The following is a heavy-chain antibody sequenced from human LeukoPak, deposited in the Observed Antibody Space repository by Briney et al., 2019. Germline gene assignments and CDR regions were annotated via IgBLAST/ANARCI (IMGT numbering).Heavy chain of an antibody. J-gene: IGHJ5*02. Sequence: ATAKVSCKASGYTFTGYYMHWVRQAPGQGLEWMGWINPNSGGTNYAQKFQGRVTMTRDTSISTAYMELSRLRSDDTAVYYCARPGIAAAGRLDPWGQGTLVTAST. D-gene: IGHD6-13*01. CDR2: INPNSGGT. V-gene: IGHV1-2*02. CDR1: GYTFTGYY. CDR3: ARPGIAAAGRLDP.